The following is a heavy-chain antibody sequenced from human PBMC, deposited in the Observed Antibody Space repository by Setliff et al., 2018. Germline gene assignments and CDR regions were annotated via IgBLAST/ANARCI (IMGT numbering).Heavy chain of an antibody. D-gene: IGHD2-15*01. Sequence: GASVKVSCKASGYSFTSYGITWVRQTPGQGLEWMGWINTNTGNPNYAQGFTGRFVFSLDASVSTAYLQIYSLKAEDTAVYYCARGYCSGGSCADFDYWGQGTLVTVSS. V-gene: IGHV7-4-1*01. CDR1: GYSFTSYG. CDR2: INTNTGNP. J-gene: IGHJ4*02. CDR3: ARGYCSGGSCADFDY.